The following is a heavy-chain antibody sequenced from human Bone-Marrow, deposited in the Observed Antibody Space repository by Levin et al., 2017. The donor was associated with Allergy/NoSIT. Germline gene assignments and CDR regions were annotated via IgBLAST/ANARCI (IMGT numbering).Heavy chain of an antibody. D-gene: IGHD1-26*01. Sequence: GESLKISCKTSGYTFSDCYVQWVRQAPGRGLEWIGWINPKNGDTKYAQKFQGRVTVTRDTSTKTVYMQMSGLRSDDTAVYYCARDLAGGTYSYYHYVDVWGKGATVTVSS. CDR1: GYTFSDCY. CDR3: ARDLAGGTYSYYHYVDV. J-gene: IGHJ6*03. CDR2: INPKNGDT. V-gene: IGHV1-2*02.